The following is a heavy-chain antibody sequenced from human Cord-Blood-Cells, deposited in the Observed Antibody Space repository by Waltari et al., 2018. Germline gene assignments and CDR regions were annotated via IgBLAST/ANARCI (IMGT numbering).Heavy chain of an antibody. CDR3: ARSEGSSWYAEYFQH. V-gene: IGHV4-38-2*02. D-gene: IGHD6-13*01. J-gene: IGHJ1*01. CDR1: GYSISIGYY. CDR2: IYHSGST. Sequence: QVQLQESGPGLVKPSETLSLTCTVSGYSISIGYYCGRIRPPPGKGLEWIGSIYHSGSTYYNPSLKSRVTISVDTSKNQFSLKLSSVTAADTAVYYCARSEGSSWYAEYFQHWGQGTLVTVSS.